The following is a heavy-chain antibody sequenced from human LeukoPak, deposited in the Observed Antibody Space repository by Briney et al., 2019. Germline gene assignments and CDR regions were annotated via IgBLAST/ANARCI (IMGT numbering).Heavy chain of an antibody. J-gene: IGHJ3*02. V-gene: IGHV1-46*01. CDR2: INPSGGST. Sequence: ASVKVSCKASGYTFSDYYMHWARQAPGQGLEWMGIINPSGGSTNYAQKFQGRVTMTRDTSTSTVYMELSSLTSEDTAVYYCAKDKEYSSSYGAFDIWGQGTMVTVSS. D-gene: IGHD6-6*01. CDR1: GYTFSDYY. CDR3: AKDKEYSSSYGAFDI.